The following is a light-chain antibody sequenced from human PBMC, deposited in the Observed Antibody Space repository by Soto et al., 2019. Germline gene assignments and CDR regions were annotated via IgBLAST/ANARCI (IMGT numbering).Light chain of an antibody. Sequence: QSALTQPACVSVSPGQSITISCAGTSSDIGGYNYVSWYQQHPGKAPKVMIYEVSNRPSGVSNRFSGSKSGNTASLTISGLQAEDEADYYCSSYTSSSTLYVFGSGTKVTVL. V-gene: IGLV2-14*01. CDR2: EVS. CDR3: SSYTSSSTLYV. J-gene: IGLJ1*01. CDR1: SSDIGGYNY.